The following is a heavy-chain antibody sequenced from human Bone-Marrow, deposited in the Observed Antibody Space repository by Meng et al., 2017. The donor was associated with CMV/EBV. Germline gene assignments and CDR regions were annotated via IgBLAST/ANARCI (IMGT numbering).Heavy chain of an antibody. Sequence: GESLKISCAASGFTFSSYAMHWVRQAPGKGLEWVANIKQDGSEKYYVDSVKGRFTISRDNAKNSLYLQMNSLRAEDTAVYYCARKGVWGSCRKWGQGTLVTASS. D-gene: IGHD3-16*02. CDR3: ARKGVWGSCRK. CDR1: GFTFSSYA. V-gene: IGHV3-7*01. J-gene: IGHJ4*02. CDR2: IKQDGSEK.